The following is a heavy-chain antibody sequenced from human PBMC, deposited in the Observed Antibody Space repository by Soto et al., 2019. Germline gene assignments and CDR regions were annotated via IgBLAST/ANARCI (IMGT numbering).Heavy chain of an antibody. V-gene: IGHV4-59*01. J-gene: IGHJ5*02. CDR2: IYYSGST. CDR1: GGSISSYY. Sequence: SETLSLTCTVSGGSISSYYWSWIRQPPGKGLEWIGYIYYSGSTNYNPSLKSRVTISVDTSKNQFSLKLSSVTAADTAVYYCARWGHCSGGSCYSGLNWFDPWGQGTLVTVSS. D-gene: IGHD2-15*01. CDR3: ARWGHCSGGSCYSGLNWFDP.